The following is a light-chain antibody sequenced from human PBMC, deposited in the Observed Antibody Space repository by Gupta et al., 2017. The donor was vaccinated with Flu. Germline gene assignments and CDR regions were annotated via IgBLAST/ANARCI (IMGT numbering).Light chain of an antibody. CDR2: GAS. CDR3: QQYNSWPPWT. Sequence: EIVMTQSPSTLSASVGERVTLSCRASQRISSNLAWYQQKPGQPPRVLMYGASSRATGVPARFSGSGSETDFTLTITSRQPEDSAIYYCQQYNSWPPWTFGQGTKVEIK. CDR1: QRISSN. V-gene: IGKV3-15*01. J-gene: IGKJ1*01.